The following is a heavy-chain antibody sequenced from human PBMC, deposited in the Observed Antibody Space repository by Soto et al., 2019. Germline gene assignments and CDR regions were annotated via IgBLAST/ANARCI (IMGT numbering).Heavy chain of an antibody. V-gene: IGHV3-49*03. CDR1: GFTFGNNA. Sequence: TGGSLRLSCTGSGFTFGNNAMTWFRQAPGKGLEWGGFIRSKNYGRTTEYAASVQGRFTIPRDDSKGIAYLEVNSLTTDDTAVYYCSRPSYYYDSSGFEPGAFDIWGQGTMVTVSS. CDR3: SRPSYYYDSSGFEPGAFDI. CDR2: IRSKNYGRTT. D-gene: IGHD3-22*01. J-gene: IGHJ3*02.